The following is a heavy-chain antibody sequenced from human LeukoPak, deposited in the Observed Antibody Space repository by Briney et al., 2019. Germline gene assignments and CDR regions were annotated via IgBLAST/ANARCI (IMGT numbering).Heavy chain of an antibody. J-gene: IGHJ4*02. V-gene: IGHV3-9*03. CDR3: AKDSSPGYCSGSTCYYGYYFDY. CDR1: GFTFDDYA. Sequence: GRSLRLSCAASGFTFDDYAMHWVRQAPGKGLEWVSGISWNSGSFVYADSVKGRFTISRDNAKNSLYLQTNSLRAEDMALYYCAKDSSPGYCSGSTCYYGYYFDYWGQGTLVTVSS. CDR2: ISWNSGSF. D-gene: IGHD2-15*01.